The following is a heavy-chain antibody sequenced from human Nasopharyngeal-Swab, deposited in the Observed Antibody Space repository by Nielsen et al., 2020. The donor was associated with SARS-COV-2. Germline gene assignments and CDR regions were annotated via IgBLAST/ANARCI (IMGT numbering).Heavy chain of an antibody. CDR2: ISYDGNNK. V-gene: IGHV3-30*04. CDR3: ARDRRAAGTGGYFDY. Sequence: WIRQHPGKGLEWVAVISYDGNNKYYADSVKGRFSISRGNSKNTLYLQMNSLRAEDTAVYYCARDRRAAGTGGYFDYWGQGTLVTVSS. D-gene: IGHD6-13*01. J-gene: IGHJ4*02.